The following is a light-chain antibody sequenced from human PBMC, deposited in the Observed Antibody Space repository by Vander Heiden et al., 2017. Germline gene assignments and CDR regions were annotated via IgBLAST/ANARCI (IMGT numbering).Light chain of an antibody. CDR3: QQDGSSPWT. Sequence: EIVLTQSSATLSWARGERAIICCRASQSVSSSYLAWYQQKPGQAPMLLIYGASSMATGIPDRFSGSGSGTDFTLTISRLEPEDFAVYYCQQDGSSPWTFGQGTKVEIK. CDR1: QSVSSSY. V-gene: IGKV3-20*01. J-gene: IGKJ1*01. CDR2: GAS.